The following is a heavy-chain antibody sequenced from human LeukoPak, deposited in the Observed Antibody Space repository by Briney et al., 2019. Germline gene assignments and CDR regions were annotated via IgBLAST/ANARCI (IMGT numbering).Heavy chain of an antibody. D-gene: IGHD5-12*01. Sequence: GGSLRLSCAASGFTFSDYAMNWVRQAPGKGLEWVSALSGSGGSTYYADSVQGRFTISRNNYENTLYLQMSRLRAEDTAVYYCAKGDMPIVARALDNWGQGTLVTVSS. CDR1: GFTFSDYA. V-gene: IGHV3-23*01. J-gene: IGHJ4*02. CDR3: AKGDMPIVARALDN. CDR2: LSGSGGST.